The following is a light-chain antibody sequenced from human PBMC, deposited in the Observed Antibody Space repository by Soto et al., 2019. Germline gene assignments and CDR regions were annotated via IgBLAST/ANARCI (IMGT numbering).Light chain of an antibody. V-gene: IGKV3-20*01. J-gene: IGKJ1*01. CDR1: QSVSSSY. CDR3: HQYGSSART. CDR2: GAS. Sequence: EIVLTQSPGTLSLSPGDRATLSCRASQSVSSSYLAWYQQKPGQAPRLLTYGASSRATAIPHRFSGSGSGTDLTLTISRLEPEDFLVYYCHQYGSSARTFGQGSKVEIK.